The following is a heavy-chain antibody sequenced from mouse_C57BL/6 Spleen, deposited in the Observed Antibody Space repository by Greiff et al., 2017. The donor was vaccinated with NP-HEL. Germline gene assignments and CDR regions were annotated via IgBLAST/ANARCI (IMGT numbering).Heavy chain of an antibody. CDR3: ARPYYDYDVDAMDY. CDR1: GYTFTSYW. V-gene: IGHV1-55*01. CDR2: IYPGSGST. Sequence: VQLQQPGAELVKPGASVKMSCKASGYTFTSYWITWVKQRPGQGLEWIGDIYPGSGSTNYNEKFKSKATLTVDTSSSPAYMQLSSLTSEDSAVYYCARPYYDYDVDAMDYWGQGTSVTVSS. D-gene: IGHD2-4*01. J-gene: IGHJ4*01.